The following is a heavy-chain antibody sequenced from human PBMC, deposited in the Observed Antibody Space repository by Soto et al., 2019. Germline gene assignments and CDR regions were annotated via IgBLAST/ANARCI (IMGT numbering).Heavy chain of an antibody. D-gene: IGHD3-10*01. CDR1: GASFSGRY. CDR2: IYSSGST. Sequence: SEPLSDTCAVSGASFSGRYWSWIRPPQGKGLEWIGYIYSSGSTNYNPSLKSRVTTSVDTPKNKFSLKLSSVTAADTAVYYCARVENPVRRVIQVHWFDLCGQRKLVIV. V-gene: IGHV4-59*11. CDR3: ARVENPVRRVIQVHWFDL. J-gene: IGHJ5*02.